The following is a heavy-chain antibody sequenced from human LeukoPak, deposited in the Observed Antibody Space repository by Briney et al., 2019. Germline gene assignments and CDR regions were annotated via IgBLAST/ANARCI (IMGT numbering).Heavy chain of an antibody. D-gene: IGHD1-26*01. Sequence: GGSLRLSCAASGFTFSSYAMSWVRQAPGKGLEWVSAISGSGVSTYYADSVKGRFTISRDHSKNTLYLQMNSLRAEDTAVYYCARIPRIVGATAPFDYWGQGTLVTVSS. V-gene: IGHV3-23*01. CDR3: ARIPRIVGATAPFDY. CDR1: GFTFSSYA. J-gene: IGHJ4*02. CDR2: ISGSGVST.